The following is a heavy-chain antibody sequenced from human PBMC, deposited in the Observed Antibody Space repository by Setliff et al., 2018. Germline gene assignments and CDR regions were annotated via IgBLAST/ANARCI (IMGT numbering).Heavy chain of an antibody. CDR3: AREVGTSTSSDAFDV. CDR1: GDSISSGDYF. D-gene: IGHD1-26*01. Sequence: SETLSLTCTVSGDSISSGDYFWSWIRQPPGKGLEWIAYIYHSGSAYYNPSLKSRVTMSVDTSKNQFSLHLTSVTATDTAVYYCAREVGTSTSSDAFDVWGQGMMVTVSS. CDR2: IYHSGSA. J-gene: IGHJ3*01. V-gene: IGHV4-30-4*08.